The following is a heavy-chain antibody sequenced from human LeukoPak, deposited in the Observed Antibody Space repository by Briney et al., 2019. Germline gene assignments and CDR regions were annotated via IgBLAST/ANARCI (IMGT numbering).Heavy chain of an antibody. Sequence: ASVKVSCKASGGTFSSYAISWVRQAPGQGLEWMGGIIPIFGTANYAQKFQGRVTITTDESTSTAYMELSSLRSEDTAVYYCARVSSGSYLVDYWGQGTLVTVSS. J-gene: IGHJ4*02. D-gene: IGHD1-26*01. CDR2: IIPIFGTA. V-gene: IGHV1-69*05. CDR3: ARVSSGSYLVDY. CDR1: GGTFSSYA.